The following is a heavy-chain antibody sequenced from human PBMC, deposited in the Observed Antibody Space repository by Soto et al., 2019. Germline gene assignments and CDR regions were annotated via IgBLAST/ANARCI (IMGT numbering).Heavy chain of an antibody. CDR1: GGSISSYY. Sequence: ETLSLTCTVSGGSISSYYWSWIRQPPGKGLEWIGYIYYSGSTNYNPSLKSRVTISVDTSKNQFSLKLSSVTAADTAVYYCARDREEYYYGSGGYYYYMDVWGKGTTVTVSS. CDR2: IYYSGST. D-gene: IGHD3-10*01. J-gene: IGHJ6*03. CDR3: ARDREEYYYGSGGYYYYMDV. V-gene: IGHV4-59*01.